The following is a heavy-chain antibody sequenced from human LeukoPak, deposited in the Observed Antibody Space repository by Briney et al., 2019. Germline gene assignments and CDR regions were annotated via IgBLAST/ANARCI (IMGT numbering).Heavy chain of an antibody. D-gene: IGHD3-16*02. CDR1: GFTFSSYE. J-gene: IGHJ4*02. CDR3: ARLVDPWGSYRLDY. V-gene: IGHV3-48*03. CDR2: ISSSGSTK. Sequence: GGSLRLSCAASGFTFSSYEMNWVRQAPGKGLEWVSDISSSGSTKYYADSVKGRFTISRDNAKNSLYLQMNSLRAEDTAVYYCARLVDPWGSYRLDYWGQGTLVTVSS.